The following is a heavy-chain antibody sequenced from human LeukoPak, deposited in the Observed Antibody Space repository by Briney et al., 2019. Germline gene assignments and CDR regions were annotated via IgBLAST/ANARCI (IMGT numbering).Heavy chain of an antibody. V-gene: IGHV3-21*05. CDR3: ARDTIQPGLIDD. J-gene: IGHJ4*02. Sequence: GGSLRLSCAASGFTFSLYAMNWVRQAPGKGLEWISYINSGGDDIHYAASVRGRFTISRDDARNTLYLQLSSLRAEDTAVYYCARDTIQPGLIDDWGQGTLVTVSS. D-gene: IGHD2-2*01. CDR1: GFTFSLYA. CDR2: INSGGDDI.